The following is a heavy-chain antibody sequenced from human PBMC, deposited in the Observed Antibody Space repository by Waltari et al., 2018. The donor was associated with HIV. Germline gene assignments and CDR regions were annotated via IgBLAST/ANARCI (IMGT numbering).Heavy chain of an antibody. J-gene: IGHJ6*02. V-gene: IGHV4-34*01. D-gene: IGHD7-27*01. Sequence: QVRLQQWGAGLLKPSETLSLTCAVYDGSFSGYYWSWIRQPPGKGLECIGEINHSGSINYNPSLKSRVIISLDRYMNQFSLKLTSVTAADTALYYCARGSWGSGMDVWGLGTTVIVSS. CDR2: INHSGSI. CDR3: ARGSWGSGMDV. CDR1: DGSFSGYY.